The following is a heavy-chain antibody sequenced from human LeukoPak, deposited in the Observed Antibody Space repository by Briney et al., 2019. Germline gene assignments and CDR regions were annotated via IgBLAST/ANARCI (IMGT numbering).Heavy chain of an antibody. Sequence: QSGGSLRLSCAASGFTFSSYAMSWVRQAPGRGLEWVSAISGSGGSTYYADSVKGRFTISRDNSKNTLYLQMNSLRAEDTAVYYCAKRPQYSSGWYVWAPTNDYWGQGTLVTVSS. D-gene: IGHD6-19*01. CDR2: ISGSGGST. V-gene: IGHV3-23*01. CDR3: AKRPQYSSGWYVWAPTNDY. J-gene: IGHJ4*02. CDR1: GFTFSSYA.